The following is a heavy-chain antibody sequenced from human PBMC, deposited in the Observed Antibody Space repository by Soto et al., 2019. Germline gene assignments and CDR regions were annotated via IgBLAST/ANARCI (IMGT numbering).Heavy chain of an antibody. V-gene: IGHV3-7*01. CDR2: IKQDGSEK. D-gene: IGHD2-15*01. CDR3: ARGVVVVVAATASSAFDI. Sequence: GGSLRLSCAASGFTFSSYWMSWVRQAPGKGLEWVANIKQDGSEKYYVDSVKGRFTISRDNAKNSLYLQMNSLRAEDTAVYYCARGVVVVVAATASSAFDIWGQGTMVTVSS. J-gene: IGHJ3*02. CDR1: GFTFSSYW.